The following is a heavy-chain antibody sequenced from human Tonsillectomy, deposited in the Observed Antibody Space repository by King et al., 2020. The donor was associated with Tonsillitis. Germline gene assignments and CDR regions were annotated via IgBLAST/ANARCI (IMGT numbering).Heavy chain of an antibody. J-gene: IGHJ4*02. V-gene: IGHV3-7*01. CDR3: ARVGEY. D-gene: IGHD6-6*01. CDR1: GFTFSSYW. CDR2: IKQDGSET. Sequence: QLVQSGGGLVQPGGSLRLSCAASGFTFSSYWMSWVRQAPGKGMEWVANIKQDGSETHYVDSVKGRFTISRDNARNSLYLQMNSLRADDTPVYYCARVGEYWGQGTLVTVSS.